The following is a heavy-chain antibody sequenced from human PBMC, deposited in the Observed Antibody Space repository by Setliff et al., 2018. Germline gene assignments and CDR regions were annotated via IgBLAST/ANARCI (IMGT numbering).Heavy chain of an antibody. CDR1: GFTFSNYY. J-gene: IGHJ5*02. Sequence: LRLSCAASGFTFSNYYMHWVRQAPGKGLVWVSRITSDGSSTTYADSVNGRFTISRDNAKSTLYLQMNSLRAEDTAVYYCARYVFCSGGSCDNWFDPWGQGTLVTVSS. D-gene: IGHD2-15*01. CDR3: ARYVFCSGGSCDNWFDP. CDR2: ITSDGSST. V-gene: IGHV3-74*01.